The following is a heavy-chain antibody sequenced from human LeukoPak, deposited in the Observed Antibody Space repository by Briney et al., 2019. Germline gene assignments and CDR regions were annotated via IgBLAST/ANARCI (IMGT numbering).Heavy chain of an antibody. CDR1: GGSISSSSYY. Sequence: SETLSLTCTVSGGSISSSSYYWDWIRQPPGKGLEWIASIYYSGSTYYNPSLKRRVTISVDTSKNQFSLKLSSVTAADTAVYYCARHLYSYGYSYYFDYWGQGTLVTVSS. J-gene: IGHJ4*02. D-gene: IGHD5-18*01. CDR2: IYYSGST. CDR3: ARHLYSYGYSYYFDY. V-gene: IGHV4-39*01.